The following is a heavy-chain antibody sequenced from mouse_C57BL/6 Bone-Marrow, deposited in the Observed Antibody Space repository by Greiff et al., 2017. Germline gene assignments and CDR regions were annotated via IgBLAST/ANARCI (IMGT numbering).Heavy chain of an antibody. J-gene: IGHJ1*03. CDR1: GFSLRTFGMG. CDR2: LWWDDAK. CDR3: ARRYWYFDV. V-gene: IGHV8-8*01. Sequence: QVTLNVSGPGLLQPSQTLSLTCSFSGFSLRTFGMGVGWIRHPSGQGLEWLAHLWWDDAKYYNPALKSRLTISKDTSKNRVCLMIANVDTAETATDYCARRYWYFDVWGTGTTVTVSA.